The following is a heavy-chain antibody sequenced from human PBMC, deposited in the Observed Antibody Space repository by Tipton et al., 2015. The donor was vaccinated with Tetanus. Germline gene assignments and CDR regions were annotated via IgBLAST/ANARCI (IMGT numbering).Heavy chain of an antibody. CDR1: GFNFINAW. Sequence: SLRLSCAASGFNFINAWMTWVRQAPGKGLEWVGRIRSKIAGETTEYAAPVKGRFTISRDDSTNTLFLQMNSLKTEDTAVYYCTTDDDWGQGTLVTVSS. CDR3: TTDDD. V-gene: IGHV3-15*01. CDR2: IRSKIAGETT. J-gene: IGHJ4*02.